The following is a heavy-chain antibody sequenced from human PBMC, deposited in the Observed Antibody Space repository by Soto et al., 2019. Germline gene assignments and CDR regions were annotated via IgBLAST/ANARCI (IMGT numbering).Heavy chain of an antibody. CDR1: GFTFSNFG. CDR3: AKGTPALEA. Sequence: QMQLVESGGGVVQPGRSLRLSCVASGFTFSNFGMHWVRQAPGKGLEWVAVTSYDGSSQYYPDSVKGRFTISRDNSKNTLYLQMNSLRTEDTSVYYCAKGTPALEAWGQGTMVTVSS. V-gene: IGHV3-30*18. D-gene: IGHD1-1*01. J-gene: IGHJ3*01. CDR2: TSYDGSSQ.